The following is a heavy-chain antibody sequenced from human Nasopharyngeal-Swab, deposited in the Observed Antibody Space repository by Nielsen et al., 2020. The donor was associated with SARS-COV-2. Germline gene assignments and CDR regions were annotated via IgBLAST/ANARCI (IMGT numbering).Heavy chain of an antibody. Sequence: SSVQVSCKASGGTFSSYAISWVRQAAAQGLQWMGGIIPIFGTAKYAQKFQGRVTITADESTSTAYMVLISLRSEDTAVYYCARSSSSSFWYAFDIWGQGTMVTVSS. CDR2: IIPIFGTA. CDR3: ARSSSSSFWYAFDI. V-gene: IGHV1-69*13. J-gene: IGHJ3*02. D-gene: IGHD6-6*01. CDR1: GGTFSSYA.